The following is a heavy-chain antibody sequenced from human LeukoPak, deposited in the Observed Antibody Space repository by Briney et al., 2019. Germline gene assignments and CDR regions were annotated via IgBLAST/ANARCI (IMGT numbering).Heavy chain of an antibody. CDR1: GGSFSGYY. V-gene: IGHV4-34*01. D-gene: IGHD4-11*01. CDR3: ARRTTVTIPFGY. Sequence: SQTLSLTCAVYGGSFSGYYWSWIRQPPGKGLEWSGEINHSGSTNYNPSLKSRVTISVDKSKNQFSLKLSSVTAADTAVYYCARRTTVTIPFGYWGQGTLVTVSS. CDR2: INHSGST. J-gene: IGHJ4*02.